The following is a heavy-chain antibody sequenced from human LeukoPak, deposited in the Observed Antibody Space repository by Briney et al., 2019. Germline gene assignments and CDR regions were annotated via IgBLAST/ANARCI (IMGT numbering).Heavy chain of an antibody. CDR2: IYSGGST. CDR3: ARGNLPGY. CDR1: GFTVSSXX. Sequence: AASGFTVSSXXXXWVRXAPGKGLGSGSVIYSGGSTYYSDSVKGRFTISRDNSKNTLYLQMNSLRAEDTAVYYCARGNLPGYWGQGTLVTVSS. V-gene: IGHV3-66*01. J-gene: IGHJ4*02.